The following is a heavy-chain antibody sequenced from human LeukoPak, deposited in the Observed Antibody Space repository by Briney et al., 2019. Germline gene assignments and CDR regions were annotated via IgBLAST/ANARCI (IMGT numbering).Heavy chain of an antibody. D-gene: IGHD2-2*01. Sequence: GGSLRLSCAASGFTFSSYSMNWVRQAPGKGLEWVSSISSSSSYIYYADSVKGRFTISRDNAKNSLYLQMNSLRAEDTAVYYCARDNIVVVPAAISAYYYGMDVWGQGTTVTVSS. CDR1: GFTFSSYS. CDR2: ISSSSSYI. V-gene: IGHV3-21*01. J-gene: IGHJ6*02. CDR3: ARDNIVVVPAAISAYYYGMDV.